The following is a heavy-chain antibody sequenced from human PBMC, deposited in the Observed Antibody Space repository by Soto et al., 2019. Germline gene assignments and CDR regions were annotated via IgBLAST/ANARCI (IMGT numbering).Heavy chain of an antibody. D-gene: IGHD2-15*01. CDR2: IYYSGST. CDR3: ARTYCSGGSCYWVDAFDI. CDR1: GGSISSYY. J-gene: IGHJ3*02. V-gene: IGHV4-59*01. Sequence: SETLSLTCTVSGGSISSYYWSWIRQPPGKGLEWIGYIYYSGSTNYNPSLKSRVTISVDTSKNQFSLKLSSVTAADTAVYYCARTYCSGGSCYWVDAFDIWGQGTMVTVSS.